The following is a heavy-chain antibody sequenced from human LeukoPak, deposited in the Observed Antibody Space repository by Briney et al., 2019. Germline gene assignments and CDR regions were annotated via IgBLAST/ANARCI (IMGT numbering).Heavy chain of an antibody. J-gene: IGHJ5*02. CDR3: ARGRSGSDFAPLGHNWIDP. Sequence: GASVKVSSKASGYTFTGYYMHWVRPAPGQGLEWMGWINPNSGGTNYAQKFQGRVTMTRDTSISTAYMELSRLRSDDTAAYYCARGRSGSDFAPLGHNWIDPWGQGTLVTVSS. CDR2: INPNSGGT. CDR1: GYTFTGYY. V-gene: IGHV1-2*02. D-gene: IGHD1-26*01.